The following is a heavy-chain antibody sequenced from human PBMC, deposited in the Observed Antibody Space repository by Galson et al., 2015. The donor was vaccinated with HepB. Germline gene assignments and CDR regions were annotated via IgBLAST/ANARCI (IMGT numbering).Heavy chain of an antibody. J-gene: IGHJ5*02. CDR3: ARARYCSGGSCSWFDP. CDR1: GFTFSTYW. CDR2: INSDGSST. V-gene: IGHV3-74*01. D-gene: IGHD2-15*01. Sequence: SLRLSCAASGFTFSTYWMHWVRQAPGKGLVWVSRINSDGSSTSYADSVKGRFTISRDNAKNTLYLQMNSLRAEDTAVYYCARARYCSGGSCSWFDPWGQGTLVTVSS.